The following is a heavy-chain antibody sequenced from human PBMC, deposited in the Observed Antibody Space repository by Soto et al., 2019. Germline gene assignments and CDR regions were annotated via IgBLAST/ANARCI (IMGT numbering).Heavy chain of an antibody. D-gene: IGHD6-6*01. CDR3: ARDPPSSSSDAFDI. Sequence: QVQLQESGPGLVKPSQTLSLTCTVSGGSISSGGYYWSWLRQHPGKGLEWIGYIYYSGSTYYNPSLKSRVTISVDTSKNQFSLKLSSVTAADTAVYYCARDPPSSSSDAFDIWGQGTMVTVSS. J-gene: IGHJ3*02. CDR1: GGSISSGGYY. V-gene: IGHV4-31*03. CDR2: IYYSGST.